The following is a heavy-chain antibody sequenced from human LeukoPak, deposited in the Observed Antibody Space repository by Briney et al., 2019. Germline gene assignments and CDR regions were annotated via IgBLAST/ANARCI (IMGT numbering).Heavy chain of an antibody. Sequence: GGSLRLSCAASRFTFSSYSMNWLRQAPGKGLEWVSSISSSSSYIYYADSVKGRFTISRDNAKNSLYLQMNSLRAEDTAVYYCARAGSSSFLTDYWGQGTLVTVSS. CDR3: ARAGSSSFLTDY. V-gene: IGHV3-21*01. J-gene: IGHJ4*02. CDR1: RFTFSSYS. CDR2: ISSSSSYI. D-gene: IGHD6-6*01.